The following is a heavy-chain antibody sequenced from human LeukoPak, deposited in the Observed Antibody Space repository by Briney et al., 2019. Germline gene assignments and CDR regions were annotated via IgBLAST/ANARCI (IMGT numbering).Heavy chain of an antibody. V-gene: IGHV3-74*01. J-gene: IGHJ3*02. Sequence: GGSLRLSCAVSGFTFSSHWMHWVRQAPGKGLVWVSRINHDGSDTIYADSVKGRFTISRDNSKNTLYLQMNSLRPEDTAVYYCAKSEEDAWSDAFDIWGQGTMVIVSS. D-gene: IGHD2-15*01. CDR2: INHDGSDT. CDR3: AKSEEDAWSDAFDI. CDR1: GFTFSSHW.